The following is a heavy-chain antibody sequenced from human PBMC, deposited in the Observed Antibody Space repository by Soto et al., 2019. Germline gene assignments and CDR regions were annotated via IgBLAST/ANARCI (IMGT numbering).Heavy chain of an antibody. V-gene: IGHV3-23*01. CDR1: GFTFNSYA. D-gene: IGHD2-2*01. Sequence: GGSLRLSCAASGFTFNSYAMNWARQAPGKGLAWVSAIGTDGNTYYANSVKGRFTISRDNSRTTLYLQMNSLRVEDTALYYCVRKYPGTRPFDYWGQGTLVTVS. CDR3: VRKYPGTRPFDY. J-gene: IGHJ4*01. CDR2: IGTDGNT.